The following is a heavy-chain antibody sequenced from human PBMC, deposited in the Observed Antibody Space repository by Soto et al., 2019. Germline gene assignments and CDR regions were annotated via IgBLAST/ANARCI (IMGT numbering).Heavy chain of an antibody. CDR2: ISSSGSTI. CDR3: ARGPVGIAVGNAFDI. CDR1: GFTFSYYY. D-gene: IGHD6-19*01. V-gene: IGHV3-11*01. J-gene: IGHJ3*02. Sequence: GGSLILSCAAAGFTFSYYYMSWIRQAPGKGLEWVSYISSSGSTIYYADSVKGRFTISRDNAKNSLYLQMNSLRAEDTAVYYCARGPVGIAVGNAFDIWGQGTMDTVSS.